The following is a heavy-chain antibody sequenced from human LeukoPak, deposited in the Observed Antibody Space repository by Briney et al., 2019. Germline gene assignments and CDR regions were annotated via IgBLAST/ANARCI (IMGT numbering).Heavy chain of an antibody. D-gene: IGHD3-16*02. CDR2: ISYSGNT. CDR3: AREGYYDYVWGNYLTFDS. V-gene: IGHV4-59*01. J-gene: IGHJ4*02. Sequence: SGTLSLTCTISGASISSFHWSWIRQPPGKGLEWIGNISYSGNTDHSPSLKSRVTISVDTSKNQFSLKLSSVTEADTALYYCAREGYYDYVWGNYLTFDSWGQGILVTVSS. CDR1: GASISSFH.